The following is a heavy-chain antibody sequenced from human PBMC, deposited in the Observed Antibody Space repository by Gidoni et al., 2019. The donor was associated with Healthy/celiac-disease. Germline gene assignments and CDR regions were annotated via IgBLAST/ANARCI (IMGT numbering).Heavy chain of an antibody. Sequence: EVQLVESGGGWAQPGRSLRRSCAASGFTFADYAMHWVRQAPGKGLEWVSGSSWNSGSIGYADLVKGRFTISRDNAKISLYLQMNSLRAEDTALYYCAKDLNHYYGMDVWGQGTTVTVSS. CDR1: GFTFADYA. V-gene: IGHV3-9*01. J-gene: IGHJ6*02. CDR3: AKDLNHYYGMDV. CDR2: SSWNSGSI.